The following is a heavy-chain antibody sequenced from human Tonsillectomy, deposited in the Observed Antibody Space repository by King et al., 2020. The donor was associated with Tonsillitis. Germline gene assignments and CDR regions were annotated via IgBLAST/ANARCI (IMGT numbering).Heavy chain of an antibody. V-gene: IGHV4-39*07. CDR2: IYYSGST. CDR3: ARQIGDSSDYYHYYFDY. J-gene: IGHJ4*02. Sequence: QLQESGPGLVKPSETLSFTCTVSGGSISSSSYYWGWIRQPPGKGLEWIGTIYYSGSTYYNPSLKSRVTISVDTSKNQFSLNLSSVTAADTAVYYCARQIGDSSDYYHYYFDYWGQGTLVTVSS. CDR1: GGSISSSSYY. D-gene: IGHD3-22*01.